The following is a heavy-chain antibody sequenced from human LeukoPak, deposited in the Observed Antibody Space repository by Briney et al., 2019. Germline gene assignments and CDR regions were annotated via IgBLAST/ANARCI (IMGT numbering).Heavy chain of an antibody. Sequence: SETLSLTCAVYGGSFSGFYWSWIRQPPGKGLEWIGEINHSGSTYYNPSLKSRVTISEDTSKNQFSLKLTSVTAADTAVCYCATLGEYYDSSGYYYNWGQGTLVTVSS. D-gene: IGHD3-22*01. CDR3: ATLGEYYDSSGYYYN. J-gene: IGHJ4*02. V-gene: IGHV4-34*01. CDR1: GGSFSGFY. CDR2: INHSGST.